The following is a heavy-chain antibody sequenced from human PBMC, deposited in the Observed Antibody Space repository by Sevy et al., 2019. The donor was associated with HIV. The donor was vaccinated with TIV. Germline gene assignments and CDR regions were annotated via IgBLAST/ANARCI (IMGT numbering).Heavy chain of an antibody. D-gene: IGHD5-12*01. CDR1: GGSLSGGIYY. J-gene: IGHJ4*02. Sequence: SETLSLTCTVSGGSLSGGIYYWSWIRQPPGKGLEWIAYIYYSGTSYYNPSLRSPVSIFIDTSKNQFSLKLTSVTAADTAVYFCARSPGGYGNFDYWGQGTLVTVSS. CDR2: IYYSGTS. V-gene: IGHV4-30-4*08. CDR3: ARSPGGYGNFDY.